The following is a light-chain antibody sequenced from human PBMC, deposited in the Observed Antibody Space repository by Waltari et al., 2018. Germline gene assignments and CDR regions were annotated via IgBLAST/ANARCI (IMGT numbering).Light chain of an antibody. J-gene: IGLJ2*01. CDR1: SSDVGGYDY. V-gene: IGLV2-14*03. CDR3: SSYSTSSTLVV. Sequence: QSALTQPASVSGSPGQSISISCTGTSSDVGGYDYVSWYQQYPGKASKLMIFDVSKRPSGVSDRFSGSKSGNTASLTISGLQAEDEAYYYCSSYSTSSTLVVFGGGTKVTVL. CDR2: DVS.